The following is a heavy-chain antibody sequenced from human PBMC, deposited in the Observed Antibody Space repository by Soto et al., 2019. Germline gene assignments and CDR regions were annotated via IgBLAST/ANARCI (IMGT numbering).Heavy chain of an antibody. CDR1: GFTFTNYA. J-gene: IGHJ4*02. CDR2: ISDDGSNK. CDR3: ARDHFASSWSYFDY. Sequence: QVQLVESGGGVVQPGRSLRLSCAVSGFTFTNYAMHWVRRAPGKGLEWVAVISDDGSNKKYADSVKGRFTISRDNSKNTMYMQKNSLRAEDTALYYCARDHFASSWSYFDYWGQGTLVTVSS. V-gene: IGHV3-30-3*01. D-gene: IGHD6-13*01.